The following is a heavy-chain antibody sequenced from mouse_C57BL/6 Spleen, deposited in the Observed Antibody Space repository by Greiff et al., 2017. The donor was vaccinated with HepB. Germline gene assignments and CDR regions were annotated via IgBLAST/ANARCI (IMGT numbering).Heavy chain of an antibody. J-gene: IGHJ1*03. CDR1: GYTFTDYE. Sequence: QVQLQQSGAELVRPGASVTLSCKASGYTFTDYEMHWVKQTPVHGLEWIGAIDPETGGTAYNQKFKGKAILTADKSSSTAYMELRSLTSEDSAVYYCTRKPRLFRYFDVWGTGTTVTVSS. V-gene: IGHV1-15*01. CDR2: IDPETGGT. CDR3: TRKPRLFRYFDV. D-gene: IGHD1-1*01.